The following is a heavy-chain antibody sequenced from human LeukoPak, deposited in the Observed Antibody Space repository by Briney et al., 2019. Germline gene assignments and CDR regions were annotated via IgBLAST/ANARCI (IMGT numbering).Heavy chain of an antibody. CDR3: ARQLGYCSGGSCYGGGNWFDP. CDR1: GGSISSYY. Sequence: SETLSLTCTVSGGSISSYYWSWIRQPPGKGLEWIRYIYTSGSTNYNPSLKSRVTISVDTSKNQFSLKLSSVTAADTAVYYCARQLGYCSGGSCYGGGNWFDPWGQGTLVTVSS. V-gene: IGHV4-4*09. D-gene: IGHD2-15*01. CDR2: IYTSGST. J-gene: IGHJ5*02.